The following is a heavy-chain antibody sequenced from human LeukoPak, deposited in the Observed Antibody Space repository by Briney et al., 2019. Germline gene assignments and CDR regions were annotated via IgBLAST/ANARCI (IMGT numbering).Heavy chain of an antibody. V-gene: IGHV3-74*01. D-gene: IGHD4-23*01. CDR2: INKDGSNT. CDR3: ARDRLPYGGIAFFDY. Sequence: PGGSLRLSCAASGFTFSSHWMHWVRQVPGKGLVWVSRINKDGSNTFYADSVKGRFTISRDNAKNSLYLQMNSLRAEDTAVYYCARDRLPYGGIAFFDYWGQGTLVTVSS. CDR1: GFTFSSHW. J-gene: IGHJ4*02.